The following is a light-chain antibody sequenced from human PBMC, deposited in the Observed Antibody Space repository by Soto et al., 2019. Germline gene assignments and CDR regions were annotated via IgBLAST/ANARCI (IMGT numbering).Light chain of an antibody. Sequence: DIQMTQSPSSLSASVGDRVTMTCRASQSITNFLNWYQLKPGKAPKLLIYAASTLQSGVPSRFSGSGSGTDFTLSINSLQPEDFATYYCQQSYSLPRTFGGGTKVEIK. CDR1: QSITNF. V-gene: IGKV1-39*01. CDR3: QQSYSLPRT. J-gene: IGKJ4*01. CDR2: AAS.